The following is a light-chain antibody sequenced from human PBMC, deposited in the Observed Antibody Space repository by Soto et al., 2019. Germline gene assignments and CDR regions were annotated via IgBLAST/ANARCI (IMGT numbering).Light chain of an antibody. J-gene: IGKJ1*01. Sequence: AIQMTQSPASLSASLGDRVTITCRASQGIRNDLGWYQQKPGKAPRLLIYAASSLQSGVPSKFSGSGSGTDFTLTISSLQPEDFATYYWLQDHSYPWTFGQGTKVEI. CDR3: LQDHSYPWT. CDR2: AAS. CDR1: QGIRND. V-gene: IGKV1-6*01.